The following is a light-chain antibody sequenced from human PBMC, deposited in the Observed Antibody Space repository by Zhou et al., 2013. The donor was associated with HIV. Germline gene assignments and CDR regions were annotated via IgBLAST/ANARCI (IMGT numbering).Light chain of an antibody. CDR3: QQYGSSPS. CDR2: GAS. Sequence: EIVMTQSPATLSVSPGERVTLSCRASQSVSSNLAWYQQKPGQAPRLLIYGASTRATGFPARFSGGGSGTDFILTISRLEPEDFAVYYCQQYGSSPSFGQGTKVEIK. J-gene: IGKJ1*01. CDR1: QSVSSN. V-gene: IGKV3-15*01.